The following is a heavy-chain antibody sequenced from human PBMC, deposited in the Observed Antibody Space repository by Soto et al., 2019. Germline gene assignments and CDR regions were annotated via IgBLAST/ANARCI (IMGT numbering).Heavy chain of an antibody. D-gene: IGHD1-1*01. Sequence: QVQLVQSGAEVKKPGSSVQVSCKASGGTFGNFTISWVRQAPGQGLEWMGGIIPLFQTANYALKCQGRVKSIADESTTTAYMELNSLRSEDTAVYYCARWSHWNPLDYSGMDFLGLGTTVIVSS. CDR2: IIPLFQTA. CDR1: GGTFGNFT. CDR3: ARWSHWNPLDYSGMDF. V-gene: IGHV1-69*01. J-gene: IGHJ6*02.